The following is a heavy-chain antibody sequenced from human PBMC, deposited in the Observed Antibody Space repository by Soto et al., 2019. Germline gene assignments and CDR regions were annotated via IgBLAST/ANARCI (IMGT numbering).Heavy chain of an antibody. J-gene: IGHJ4*02. CDR1: GFTFSSYS. CDR2: ISSSSSTI. Sequence: EVQLVESGGGLVQPGGSLRLSCAASGFTFSSYSMNWVRQAPGKGLEWVSYISSSSSTIYYADSVKGRVTISRDNAKSSLYLQMNSLRDEDTAVYYCARGDRYCSGGSCYNIGYWGQGTLVTVSS. CDR3: ARGDRYCSGGSCYNIGY. V-gene: IGHV3-48*02. D-gene: IGHD2-15*01.